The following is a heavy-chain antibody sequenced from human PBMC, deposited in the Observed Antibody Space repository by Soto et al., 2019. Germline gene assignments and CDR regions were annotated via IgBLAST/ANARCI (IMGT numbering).Heavy chain of an antibody. V-gene: IGHV3-30-3*01. Sequence: GGSLRLSCADSGFTFSSYAMHWVRQAPGKGLEWVAVISYDGSNKYYADSVKGRFTISRDNSKNTLYLQMNSLRAEDTAVYYCARDRSVGATGWFDPWGQGTLVTVSS. CDR2: ISYDGSNK. J-gene: IGHJ5*02. CDR3: ARDRSVGATGWFDP. CDR1: GFTFSSYA. D-gene: IGHD1-26*01.